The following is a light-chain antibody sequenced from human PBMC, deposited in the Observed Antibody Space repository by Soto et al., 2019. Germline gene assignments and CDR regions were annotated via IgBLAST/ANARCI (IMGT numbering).Light chain of an antibody. Sequence: QSVLTQPASVSGSPGQSITISCTGTSSDVGAYDYVSWYQQHPDKAPKLMIYEVSNRPSGVSNRFSGSKSVNTATLTISGLQAEDEADYYCSSYTSSSTYVFGTGTKVTV. CDR1: SSDVGAYDY. CDR2: EVS. CDR3: SSYTSSSTYV. V-gene: IGLV2-14*03. J-gene: IGLJ1*01.